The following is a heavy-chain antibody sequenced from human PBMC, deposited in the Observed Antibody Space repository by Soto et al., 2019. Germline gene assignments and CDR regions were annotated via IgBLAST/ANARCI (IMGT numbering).Heavy chain of an antibody. V-gene: IGHV1-69*04. CDR2: IIPILGIA. Sequence: SVKVSCKASGGTFSSYTISWVRQAPGQGLEWMGRIIPILGIANYAQKFQGRVTITADKSTSTAYMELSSLRSEDTAVYYCARDSPSLYYWNRIRCSLDYWGQGTLVTVSS. D-gene: IGHD1-20*01. CDR1: GGTFSSYT. J-gene: IGHJ4*02. CDR3: ARDSPSLYYWNRIRCSLDY.